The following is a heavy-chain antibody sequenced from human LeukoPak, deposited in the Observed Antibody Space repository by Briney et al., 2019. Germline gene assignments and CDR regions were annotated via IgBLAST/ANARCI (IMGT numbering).Heavy chain of an antibody. Sequence: PGGSLRLSCAASGFTFSSYAMHWVRQAPGKGLEWVAVISYDGSNKYYADSVKGRFTISRDNSKNTLYLQMNSLRSDDTAVYYCARDQGGATSDPWGQGTLVTVSS. CDR1: GFTFSSYA. CDR3: ARDQGGATSDP. J-gene: IGHJ5*02. D-gene: IGHD1-26*01. CDR2: ISYDGSNK. V-gene: IGHV3-30*04.